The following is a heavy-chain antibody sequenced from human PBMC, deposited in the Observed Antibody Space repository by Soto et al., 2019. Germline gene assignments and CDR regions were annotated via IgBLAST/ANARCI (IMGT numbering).Heavy chain of an antibody. CDR3: ARGLPVPGGGVAWFDP. Sequence: QVQLVQSGAEVKKPGASVKVSCKASGYTFTSYDINWVRQATGQGLEWMGWMNPNSGNTGYAQKFQGRVTMTRNTSISTAYMELSSRRSEDTAVYYCARGLPVPGGGVAWFDPWGQGTLVTVSS. V-gene: IGHV1-8*01. CDR2: MNPNSGNT. J-gene: IGHJ5*02. D-gene: IGHD2-15*01. CDR1: GYTFTSYD.